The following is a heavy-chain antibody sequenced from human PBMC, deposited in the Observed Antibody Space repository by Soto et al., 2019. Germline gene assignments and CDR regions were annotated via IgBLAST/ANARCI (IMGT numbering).Heavy chain of an antibody. Sequence: SETLSLTSTVSGCNIRSYYWSWIRQPPGKGLEWIGYIYYSGSTNYNPSLKSRVTISVDTSKNQFSLELSSLRSEDTAVYYCARAAYYDILTGYSGMDVWGQGTTVTVSS. CDR3: ARAAYYDILTGYSGMDV. CDR2: IYYSGST. V-gene: IGHV4-59*01. J-gene: IGHJ6*02. D-gene: IGHD3-9*01. CDR1: GCNIRSYY.